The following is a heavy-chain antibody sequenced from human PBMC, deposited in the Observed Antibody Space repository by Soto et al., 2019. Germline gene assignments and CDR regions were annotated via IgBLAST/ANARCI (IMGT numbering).Heavy chain of an antibody. CDR1: GFTFDDYG. Sequence: GGSLRLSCAASGFTFDDYGMSWVRQAPGKVLEWVSGINWNGGSTGYADSVKGRFTISRDNAKNSLYLQMNSLRAEDTALYYCASSYYDFWSGSQYAFDIWGQGTMVTVSS. CDR2: INWNGGST. J-gene: IGHJ3*02. V-gene: IGHV3-20*04. CDR3: ASSYYDFWSGSQYAFDI. D-gene: IGHD3-3*01.